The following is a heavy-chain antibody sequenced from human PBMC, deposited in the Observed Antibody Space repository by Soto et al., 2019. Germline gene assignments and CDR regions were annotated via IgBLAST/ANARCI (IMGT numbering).Heavy chain of an antibody. D-gene: IGHD1-26*01. CDR3: ERGEQTGYLKALTYYEMDV. Sequence: SVKVSCKASGDTLTTYAISWVRQAPGQGLAWMGGINPKVGTPDYAESHQGRLTITADESTNTAYMELSSLKFEDTGVYYCERGEQTGYLKALTYYEMDVWGQGTTVTVSS. V-gene: IGHV1-69*13. J-gene: IGHJ6*02. CDR1: GDTLTTYA. CDR2: INPKVGTP.